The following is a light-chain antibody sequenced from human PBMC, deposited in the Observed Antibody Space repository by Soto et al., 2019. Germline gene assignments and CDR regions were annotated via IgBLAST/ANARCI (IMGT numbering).Light chain of an antibody. CDR2: DAS. V-gene: IGKV3-15*01. CDR3: HQYNSWPPGT. Sequence: EMVLTPSPSILSVSPWETPTLSCRASQSISRSLAWYQQKPGQAPRLLISDASTRATGIPARFSGSGSGTEFTLTISSLQSEDFALYYCHQYNSWPPGTFGQGTKVDI. J-gene: IGKJ2*01. CDR1: QSISRS.